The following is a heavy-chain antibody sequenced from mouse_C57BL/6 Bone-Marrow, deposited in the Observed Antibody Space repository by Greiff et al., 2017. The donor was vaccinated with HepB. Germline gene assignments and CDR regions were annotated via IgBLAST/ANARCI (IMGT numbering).Heavy chain of an antibody. J-gene: IGHJ4*01. Sequence: EVKLVESGGGLVQPGGSLSLSCAASGFTFTDYYMSWVRQPPGKALEWLGFIRNKANGYTTEYSASVKGRFTISRDNSLSILYLQMNALGAEDSATYYCDRSPTTVPLMDYWGQGTSVTVSS. D-gene: IGHD2-9*01. CDR3: DRSPTTVPLMDY. CDR2: IRNKANGYTT. V-gene: IGHV7-3*01. CDR1: GFTFTDYY.